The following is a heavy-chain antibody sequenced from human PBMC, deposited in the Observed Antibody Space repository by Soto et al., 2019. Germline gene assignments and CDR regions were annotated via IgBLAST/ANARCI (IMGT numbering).Heavy chain of an antibody. Sequence: SGGSLRLSCAASGFTFSSYSMNWVRQAPGKGLEWVSYISSSSRTTYYVDSVKGRFTISRDNAKNSLYLQMNSLRDEDTAVYYCATESVDTAMEHRICIDVWGQGTTVTVSS. CDR2: ISSSSRTT. CDR3: ATESVDTAMEHRICIDV. V-gene: IGHV3-48*02. D-gene: IGHD5-18*01. CDR1: GFTFSSYS. J-gene: IGHJ6*02.